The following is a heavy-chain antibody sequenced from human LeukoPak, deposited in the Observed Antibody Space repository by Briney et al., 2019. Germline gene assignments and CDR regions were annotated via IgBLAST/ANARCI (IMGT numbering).Heavy chain of an antibody. Sequence: PGGSLRLSCAASGFTFSDYYMSWIRQAPGKGLEWVSYISSSGSTIYYADSVKGRFTISRDNAENSLYLQMNSLRAEDTAVYYCARDEYYYDSSTGFDYWGQGTLVTVSS. CDR1: GFTFSDYY. CDR2: ISSSGSTI. D-gene: IGHD3-22*01. V-gene: IGHV3-11*04. CDR3: ARDEYYYDSSTGFDY. J-gene: IGHJ4*02.